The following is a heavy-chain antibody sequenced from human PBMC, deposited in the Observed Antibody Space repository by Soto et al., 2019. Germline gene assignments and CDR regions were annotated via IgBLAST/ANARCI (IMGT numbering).Heavy chain of an antibody. D-gene: IGHD3-10*01. CDR1: GFTFRSYS. V-gene: IGHV3-21*01. Sequence: LRLSCAASGFTFRSYSMNWVRQAPGKGLEWVSSISSSSSYIYYADSVKGRFTISRDNAKNSLYLQMNSLRAEDTAVYYCARALDYYGSGSPNWFDPWGQGTLVTVSS. CDR3: ARALDYYGSGSPNWFDP. J-gene: IGHJ5*02. CDR2: ISSSSSYI.